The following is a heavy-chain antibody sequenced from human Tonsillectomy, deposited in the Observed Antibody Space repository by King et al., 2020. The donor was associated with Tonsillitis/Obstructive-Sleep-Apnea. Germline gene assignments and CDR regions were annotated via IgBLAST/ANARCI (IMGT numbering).Heavy chain of an antibody. D-gene: IGHD2-2*01. CDR3: ASGSKAYYYYGMDV. CDR1: GVSFSGYY. J-gene: IGHJ6*02. Sequence: VQLQQWGAGLLKPSETLSLTCAVYGVSFSGYYWSWIRQPPGRGLEWIGEINHSGSTNYNPSLKSRLTISVDTYKKQFSLKLSSVTDADTAVYYCASGSKAYYYYGMDVWAQGTTVTVSS. V-gene: IGHV4-34*01. CDR2: INHSGST.